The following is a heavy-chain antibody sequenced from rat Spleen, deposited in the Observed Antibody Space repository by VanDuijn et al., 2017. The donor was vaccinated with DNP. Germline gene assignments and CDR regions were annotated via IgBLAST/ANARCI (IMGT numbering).Heavy chain of an antibody. Sequence: QVQLKESGPGMVQPSETLSLTCTVSGFSLTSNGVGWVRQPLGKGLVWMGTIWAGGSTNYNSALKSRLSISRDTSKSQVFLKMNSLQPEDTGTYYCARHGGGGHYFDYWGQGVMVTVSS. D-gene: IGHD1-11*01. CDR3: ARHGGGGHYFDY. CDR1: GFSLTSNG. CDR2: IWAGGST. V-gene: IGHV2-72*01. J-gene: IGHJ2*01.